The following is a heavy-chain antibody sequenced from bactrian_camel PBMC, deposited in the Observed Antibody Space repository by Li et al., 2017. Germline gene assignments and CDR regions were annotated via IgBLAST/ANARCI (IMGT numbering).Heavy chain of an antibody. CDR3: TTAPHGRTWYPFNY. CDR1: KLTYSSNC. D-gene: IGHD6*01. J-gene: IGHJ4*01. V-gene: IGHV3S57*01. CDR2: IDSDGGA. Sequence: VQLVESGGGSVQAGESLSLSCTATKLTYSSNCMGWFRQAPGKEREGVANIDSDGGASYADSVRGRFTFSKDNYNNTLYLQMNSLKSQDTALYYCTTAPHGRTWYPFNYWGQGTQVTVS.